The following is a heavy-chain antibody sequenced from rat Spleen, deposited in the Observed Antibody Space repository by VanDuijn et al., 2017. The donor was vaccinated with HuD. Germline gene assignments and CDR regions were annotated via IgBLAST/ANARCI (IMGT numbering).Heavy chain of an antibody. CDR2: ITYDGTGT. CDR3: ARHDDGYGDFDY. Sequence: EVQLVESGGGLVQPGRSLKLSCAASGFTFSDYNMAWVRQDPKKGLEWVSSITYDGTGTYYRDSVKGRFTISRDNAKSTLYLQMDSLRSEDTATDCCARHDDGYGDFDYWGQGVMVTGSS. CDR1: GFTFSDYN. J-gene: IGHJ2*01. D-gene: IGHD1-7*01. V-gene: IGHV5-7*01.